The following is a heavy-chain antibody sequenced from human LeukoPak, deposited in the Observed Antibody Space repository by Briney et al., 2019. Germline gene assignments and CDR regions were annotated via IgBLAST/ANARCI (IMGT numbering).Heavy chain of an antibody. D-gene: IGHD6-13*01. J-gene: IGHJ6*03. Sequence: ASVKVSCKASGYTFTSYYMHWVRQAPGQGLEWMGIINPSGGSTSYAQKFQGRVTMTRDMSTSTVYMELSSLRSEDTAAYYCARDRPGIAAAGPYYYYYMDVWGKGTTVTVSS. CDR1: GYTFTSYY. CDR3: ARDRPGIAAAGPYYYYYMDV. V-gene: IGHV1-46*01. CDR2: INPSGGST.